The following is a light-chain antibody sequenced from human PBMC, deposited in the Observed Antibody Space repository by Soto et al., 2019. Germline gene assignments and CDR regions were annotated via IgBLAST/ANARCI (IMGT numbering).Light chain of an antibody. V-gene: IGKV1-12*01. CDR1: QDIGSW. CDR3: QQANTFPLT. CDR2: AAA. J-gene: IGKJ3*01. Sequence: DILMTQSPSSLSASVGDRVTITCRASQDIGSWLAWYQQKPGKAPKILIYAAASLQSGVPSRFSATFSGTDFTLPINSLQPEDFATYFCQQANTFPLTFGPGTKVDIK.